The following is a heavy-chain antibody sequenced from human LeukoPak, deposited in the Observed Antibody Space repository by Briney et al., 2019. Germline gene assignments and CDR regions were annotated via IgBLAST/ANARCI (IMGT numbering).Heavy chain of an antibody. CDR3: ARQAYYYDSSGYFGY. V-gene: IGHV4-39*01. J-gene: IGHJ4*02. D-gene: IGHD3-22*01. Sequence: PSETLSLACTVSGGSISSSSYYWGWIRQPPGKGLEWIGSIYYSGSTYYNPSLKSRVTISVDTSKNQFSLKLSSVTAADTAVYYCARQAYYYDSSGYFGYWGQGTLVTVSS. CDR1: GGSISSSSYY. CDR2: IYYSGST.